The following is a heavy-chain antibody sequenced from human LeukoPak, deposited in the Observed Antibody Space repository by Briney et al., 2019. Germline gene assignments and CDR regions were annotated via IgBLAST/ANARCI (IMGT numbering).Heavy chain of an antibody. CDR2: IGTAGDT. Sequence: GGSLRLSCAASGFTFSSYDMHWVRQATGKGLEWVSAIGTAGDTYYPGSVKGRFTISRENAKNSLYLRMNSLRAGDTAVYYCARATQRTVVRVPNYWYFDLWGRGTLVTVSS. D-gene: IGHD4-23*01. J-gene: IGHJ2*01. CDR3: ARATQRTVVRVPNYWYFDL. V-gene: IGHV3-13*01. CDR1: GFTFSSYD.